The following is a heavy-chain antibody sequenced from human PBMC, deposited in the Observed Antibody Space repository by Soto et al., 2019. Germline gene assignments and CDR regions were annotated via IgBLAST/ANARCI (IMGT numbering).Heavy chain of an antibody. D-gene: IGHD6-13*01. V-gene: IGHV4-59*08. Sequence: SETLSLTCTVSDGSISSYYWSWIRQPPGKGLEWIGYIYYSGSTNYNPSLKSRVTISVDTSKNQFSLKLSSVTAADTAVYYCARQTPGYSSSWYWFDPWGQGTLVTVSS. CDR2: IYYSGST. CDR3: ARQTPGYSSSWYWFDP. CDR1: DGSISSYY. J-gene: IGHJ5*02.